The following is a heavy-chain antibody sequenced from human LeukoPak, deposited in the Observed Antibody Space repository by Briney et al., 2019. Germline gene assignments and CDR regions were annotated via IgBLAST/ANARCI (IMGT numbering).Heavy chain of an antibody. V-gene: IGHV4-4*02. Sequence: SGTLSLTCVVSGVSISSSNWWSWVRQPPGKGLEWIGEIFHSGSTNYNPSLKSRVTISVDKSKNQFSLKLTSVTAADTAVYFCARANIAAAGHIDYWGQGTLVTVSS. CDR1: GVSISSSNW. J-gene: IGHJ4*02. D-gene: IGHD6-13*01. CDR3: ARANIAAAGHIDY. CDR2: IFHSGST.